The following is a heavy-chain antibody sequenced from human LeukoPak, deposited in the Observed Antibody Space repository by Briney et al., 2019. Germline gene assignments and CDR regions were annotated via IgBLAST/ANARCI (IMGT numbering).Heavy chain of an antibody. V-gene: IGHV3-21*01. CDR2: ISSSSSYI. D-gene: IGHD4-17*01. J-gene: IGHJ4*02. Sequence: TGGSLRLSCAASGFTFSSYSMNWVRQAPGKGLEWVSSISSSSSYIYYADSVKGRFTISRDNAKNPLYLQMNSLRAEDTAVYYCARESFLTTVTTAPYYFDYWGQGTLVTVSS. CDR1: GFTFSSYS. CDR3: ARESFLTTVTTAPYYFDY.